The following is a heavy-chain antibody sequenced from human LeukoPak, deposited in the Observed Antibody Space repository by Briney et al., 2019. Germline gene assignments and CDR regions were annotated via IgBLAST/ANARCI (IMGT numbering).Heavy chain of an antibody. V-gene: IGHV1-18*01. Sequence: ASVKVSCRASGYTFTSYGISWVRQAPGQGLEWMGWISAYNGNTNYAQKLQGRVTMTTDTSTSTAYMELRSLRSDDTAVYYCARNNYYDSSGYYYNWGQGTLVTVSS. D-gene: IGHD3-22*01. CDR2: ISAYNGNT. CDR3: ARNNYYDSSGYYYN. CDR1: GYTFTSYG. J-gene: IGHJ4*02.